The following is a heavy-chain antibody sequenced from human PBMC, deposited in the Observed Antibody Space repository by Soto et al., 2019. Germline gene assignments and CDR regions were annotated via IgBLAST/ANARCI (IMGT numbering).Heavy chain of an antibody. J-gene: IGHJ2*01. Sequence: GGSLRLSCAASGFTFSSYAMSWVRQAPGKGLEWVSAISGSGGSTYYADSVKGRFTISRDNSKNTLYLQMNSLRAEDTAVYYCVQVVAAMNWYFDLWGRGTLVTVSS. CDR3: VQVVAAMNWYFDL. CDR2: ISGSGGST. D-gene: IGHD2-15*01. CDR1: GFTFSSYA. V-gene: IGHV3-23*01.